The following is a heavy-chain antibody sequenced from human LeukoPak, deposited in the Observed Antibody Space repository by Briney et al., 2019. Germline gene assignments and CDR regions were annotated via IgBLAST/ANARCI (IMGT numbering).Heavy chain of an antibody. J-gene: IGHJ4*02. D-gene: IGHD3-22*01. CDR1: GFTFSSYA. Sequence: GGSLRLSCAASGFTFSSYAMHWVRQAPGKGLEWVAVISYDGSNKYYADSVKGRFTISRDNSKNTLYLQMNSLRAEDTAVYYCARVREDDSSGYFDYWGQGTLVTVSS. CDR3: ARVREDDSSGYFDY. V-gene: IGHV3-30-3*01. CDR2: ISYDGSNK.